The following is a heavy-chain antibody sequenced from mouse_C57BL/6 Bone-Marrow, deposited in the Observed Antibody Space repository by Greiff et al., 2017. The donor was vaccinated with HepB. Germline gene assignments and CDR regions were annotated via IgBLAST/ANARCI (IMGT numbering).Heavy chain of an antibody. Sequence: EVQVVESGAELVRPGASVKLSCTASGFNIKDDYMHWVKQRPEQGLEWIGWIDPENGDTEYASKFQGKATITADTSSNTAYLQLSSLTSEDTAVYYCTKASNYSYYYAMDYWGQGTSVTVSS. CDR2: IDPENGDT. D-gene: IGHD2-5*01. J-gene: IGHJ4*01. CDR3: TKASNYSYYYAMDY. V-gene: IGHV14-4*01. CDR1: GFNIKDDY.